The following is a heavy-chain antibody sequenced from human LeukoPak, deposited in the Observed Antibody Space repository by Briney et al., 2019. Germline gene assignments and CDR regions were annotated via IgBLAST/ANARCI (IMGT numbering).Heavy chain of an antibody. CDR2: INSDGSYT. J-gene: IGHJ6*03. Sequence: GGSLRLSCAASGFTFSSYWMHWVRQAPGKGLVWVSHINSDGSYTSYADSVKGRFTISRDNAKNTLYLQMNSLRAEDTAVYYCARVNLARIYYGSGSSGILRYYNMDVWGKGTTVTISS. CDR1: GFTFSSYW. D-gene: IGHD3-10*01. CDR3: ARVNLARIYYGSGSSGILRYYNMDV. V-gene: IGHV3-74*01.